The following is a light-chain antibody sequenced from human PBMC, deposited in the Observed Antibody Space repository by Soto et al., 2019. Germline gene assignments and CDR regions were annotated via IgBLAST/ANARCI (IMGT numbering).Light chain of an antibody. CDR1: QSISSW. CDR2: DAS. CDR3: QQYSSFST. Sequence: DIQITQSPSSLSASVGDRVTITCRASQSISSWLAWYQQKPGKAPKLLMYDASSLEGGVPSRFSGSGSGTEFTLTIRSLKPDDFATDHCQQYSSFSTFGQGTKGDIK. J-gene: IGKJ1*01. V-gene: IGKV1-5*01.